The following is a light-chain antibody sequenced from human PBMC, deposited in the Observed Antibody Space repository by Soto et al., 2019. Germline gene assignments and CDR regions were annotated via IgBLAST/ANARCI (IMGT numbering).Light chain of an antibody. J-gene: IGLJ2*01. CDR2: SNN. V-gene: IGLV1-47*02. CDR3: AAWDDSLSGYVV. CDR1: SSNIGSNY. Sequence: QSVLTQPPSASGTPGQRVTISCSRSSSNIGSNYVYWYQQLPGTAPKLLIYSNNQRPSGVPDRFSGSKSGTSASLAISGLRSEDEADYYCAAWDDSLSGYVVFGGGTKLTVL.